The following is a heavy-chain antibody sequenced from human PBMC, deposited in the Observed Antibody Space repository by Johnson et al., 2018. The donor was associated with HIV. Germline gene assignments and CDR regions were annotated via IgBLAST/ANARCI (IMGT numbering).Heavy chain of an antibody. CDR1: GFSFSNYA. J-gene: IGHJ3*01. Sequence: QVQLVESGGGVVQPGRSLRLSCAASGFSFSNYAMHWVRQAPGKGLEWVAVISYDGSNKYYADSVKGRFTISRDTAKNTLYLQINSLRVEDTAVYYCARDPITPYERGPDAFDVWGQGTVVTVSS. V-gene: IGHV3-30*14. CDR2: ISYDGSNK. D-gene: IGHD2-21*01. CDR3: ARDPITPYERGPDAFDV.